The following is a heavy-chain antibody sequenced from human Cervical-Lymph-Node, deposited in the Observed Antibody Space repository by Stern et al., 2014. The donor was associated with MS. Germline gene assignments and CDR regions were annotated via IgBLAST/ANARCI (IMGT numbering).Heavy chain of an antibody. CDR2: IYYSGST. V-gene: IGHV4-31*03. J-gene: IGHJ4*02. D-gene: IGHD5-24*01. Sequence: VQLLESGPGLVKPSQTLSLTCTVSGGSISSGGYHWSWIRQHPGKGLEWIGYIYYSGSTYYNPSLKSRVTISVDTSKNQFSLKLSSVTAADTAVYYCAREGPFNRWQQFQAYFDYWGQGTLVTVSS. CDR1: GGSISSGGYH. CDR3: AREGPFNRWQQFQAYFDY.